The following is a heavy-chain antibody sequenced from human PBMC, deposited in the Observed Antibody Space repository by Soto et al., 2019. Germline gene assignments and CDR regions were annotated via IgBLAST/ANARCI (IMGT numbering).Heavy chain of an antibody. CDR2: IYSGGST. CDR3: SYRNWMVRGVMDV. Sequence: GGSLRLSCAASGFTVSSNYMSWVRQAPGKGLEWVSVIYSGGSTYYADSVKGRFTISRDNSKNTLYLQMNSLRAEDKAVYYCSYRNWMVRGVMDVWGQGTTVTVSS. CDR1: GFTVSSNY. V-gene: IGHV3-66*01. D-gene: IGHD3-10*01. J-gene: IGHJ6*02.